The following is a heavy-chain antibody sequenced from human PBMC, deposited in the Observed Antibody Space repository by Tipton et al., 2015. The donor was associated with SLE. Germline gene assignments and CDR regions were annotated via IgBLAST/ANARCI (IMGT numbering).Heavy chain of an antibody. CDR3: ARLSSSWFY. V-gene: IGHV5-51*03. J-gene: IGHJ4*02. Sequence: VQLVQSGAEVRKPGESLKISCKGSGYRFSSYWIGWVRQMPGKGLEWMGIIYPGNSDTTYSPSFQGQVTISADKSINAAYLQWDSLKASDTAMYYCARLSSSWFYWGQGTLVTVSS. D-gene: IGHD6-13*01. CDR2: IYPGNSDT. CDR1: GYRFSSYW.